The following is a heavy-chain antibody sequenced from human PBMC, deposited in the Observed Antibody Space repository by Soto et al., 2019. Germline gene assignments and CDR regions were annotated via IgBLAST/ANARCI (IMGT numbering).Heavy chain of an antibody. J-gene: IGHJ3*02. CDR1: GYTFTSYD. CDR3: ARGFGSVIANRPHAFDI. CDR2: MNPNSGNT. V-gene: IGHV1-8*01. Sequence: ASVKVSCKASGYTFTSYDINWVRQATGQGLEWMGWMNPNSGNTGYAQKFQGRVTMTRNTSISTAYMELSSLRSEDTAVYYCARGFGSVIANRPHAFDIWGQGTMVTVSS. D-gene: IGHD3-3*01.